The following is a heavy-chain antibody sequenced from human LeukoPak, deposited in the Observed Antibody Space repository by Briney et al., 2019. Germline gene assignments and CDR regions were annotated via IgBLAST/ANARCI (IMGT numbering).Heavy chain of an antibody. D-gene: IGHD3-22*01. CDR3: ARLGSSGYAH. Sequence: KPSETLSLTCAVYGGSFSGYYWSWIRQPPGKGLEWIGEINHSGSTNYNPSLKSRVTISVDTSKNQFSLKLSSVTAADTAVYCCARLGSSGYAHWGQGTLVTVSS. V-gene: IGHV4-34*01. CDR2: INHSGST. J-gene: IGHJ4*02. CDR1: GGSFSGYY.